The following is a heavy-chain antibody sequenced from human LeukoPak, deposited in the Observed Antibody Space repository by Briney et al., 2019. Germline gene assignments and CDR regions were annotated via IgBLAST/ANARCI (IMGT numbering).Heavy chain of an antibody. J-gene: IGHJ3*02. Sequence: ASVKVSCKASGYTFTVYYMHWVPQAPGQGLEWMGWINPNSGGTNYAQKFQGRVTMTRDTSISTAYMELSSLRSDDTAVYYCASTSGGTFSAFDIWGQGTMVTVSS. D-gene: IGHD2-8*02. CDR1: GYTFTVYY. V-gene: IGHV1-2*02. CDR2: INPNSGGT. CDR3: ASTSGGTFSAFDI.